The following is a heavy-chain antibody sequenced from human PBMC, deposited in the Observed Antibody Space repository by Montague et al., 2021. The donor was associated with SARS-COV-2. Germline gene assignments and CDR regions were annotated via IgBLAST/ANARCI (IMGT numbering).Heavy chain of an antibody. V-gene: IGHV4-34*01. J-gene: IGHJ5*02. D-gene: IGHD2-2*02. CDR3: ASLTLGYCSSTSCYSDWFDP. Sequence: ETLSLTCAVYGGSFSGYYWSWIRQPPGKGLEWIGEINHSGSTNYNPSLKSRVTISVGTSKNQFSLKLSSVTAADTAVYYCASLTLGYCSSTSCYSDWFDPWGQGTLVTVSS. CDR1: GGSFSGYY. CDR2: INHSGST.